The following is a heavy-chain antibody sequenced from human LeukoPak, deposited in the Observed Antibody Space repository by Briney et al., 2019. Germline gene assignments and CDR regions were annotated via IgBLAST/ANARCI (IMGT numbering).Heavy chain of an antibody. CDR2: ISNDGGGT. Sequence: GSLRLSCAASGFIFNNYGLVLVRQGPGEGLERVSAISNDGGGTTYADFVKGRFSVSRDNSKNTLFLQMNSLRAEDTALYYCAKGSSGYFFDLWGQGTLVTVSS. J-gene: IGHJ4*02. CDR3: AKGSSGYFFDL. D-gene: IGHD3-22*01. V-gene: IGHV3-23*01. CDR1: GFIFNNYG.